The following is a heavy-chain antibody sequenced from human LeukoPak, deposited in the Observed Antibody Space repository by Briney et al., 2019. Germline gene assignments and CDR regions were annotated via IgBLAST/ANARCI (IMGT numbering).Heavy chain of an antibody. Sequence: GESLKISCKGSGYSFANYFIAWVRQMPGKGLEGMGIIYPGDSDTRYSPSFQGQVTISADKSINTAYLQWSSLKASDTAMYYCARRRLANKKYYYYYYGLDVWGQGTTVTVSS. CDR2: IYPGDSDT. V-gene: IGHV5-51*01. CDR3: ARRRLANKKYYYYYYGLDV. D-gene: IGHD3-9*01. CDR1: GYSFANYF. J-gene: IGHJ6*02.